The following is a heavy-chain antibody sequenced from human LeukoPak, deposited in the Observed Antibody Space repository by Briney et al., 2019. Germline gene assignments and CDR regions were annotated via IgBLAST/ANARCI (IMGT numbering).Heavy chain of an antibody. CDR1: GFTFSSSE. Sequence: PGGSLRLSCAASGFTFSSSELSWVRQAPGKDLEWVSAIAVGGGTTYADSVVGRFIISRDNSKNTLYLQMSSLRAEDRAIYYCAKTIPYWYFDLWGRGTLVTVSS. CDR2: IAVGGGTT. V-gene: IGHV3-23*01. CDR3: AKTIPYWYFDL. J-gene: IGHJ2*01. D-gene: IGHD5-24*01.